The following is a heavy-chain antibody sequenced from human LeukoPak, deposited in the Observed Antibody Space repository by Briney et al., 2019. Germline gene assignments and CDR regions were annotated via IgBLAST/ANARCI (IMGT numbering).Heavy chain of an antibody. V-gene: IGHV3-23*01. CDR3: AIPDSSGFYFSIRFDY. J-gene: IGHJ4*02. D-gene: IGHD3-22*01. Sequence: GGSLRLSCAASGFTFSRYAMSWVRQAPGKGLEWVSVISDSGSDTYYADSVKGRFTISRANSKNTVNLQMNSLRADDTAVYYCAIPDSSGFYFSIRFDYWGQGTLVTVSS. CDR1: GFTFSRYA. CDR2: ISDSGSDT.